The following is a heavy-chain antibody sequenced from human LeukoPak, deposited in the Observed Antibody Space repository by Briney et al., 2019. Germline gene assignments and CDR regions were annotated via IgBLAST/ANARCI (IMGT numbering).Heavy chain of an antibody. D-gene: IGHD2-2*01. CDR1: GYTFTSYY. CDR3: ARSGYCSSTSCHNWFDP. Sequence: ASVKVSCKASGYTFTSYYMHWVRQAPGQGLEWMGIINPSGGSTSYAQKFQGRVTMTRDMSTSTVYMELSSLRSEDTAVYYCARSGYCSSTSCHNWFDPWGQGTLVTVSS. J-gene: IGHJ5*02. CDR2: INPSGGST. V-gene: IGHV1-46*01.